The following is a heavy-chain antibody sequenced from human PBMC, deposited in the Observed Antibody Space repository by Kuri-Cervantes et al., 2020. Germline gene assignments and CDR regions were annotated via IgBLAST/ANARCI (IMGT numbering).Heavy chain of an antibody. CDR1: GFTVSSNY. CDR2: IYSGGST. CDR3: AREGYSSGKAGAFDI. D-gene: IGHD6-19*01. V-gene: IGHV3-53*05. Sequence: GESLKISCAASGFTVSSNYMSWVRQAPGKGLEWVSVIYSGGSTYYADSVKGRFTISRDNSKNTLSLQMNSLRADDTAVYYCAREGYSSGKAGAFDIWGQGTMVTVSS. J-gene: IGHJ3*02.